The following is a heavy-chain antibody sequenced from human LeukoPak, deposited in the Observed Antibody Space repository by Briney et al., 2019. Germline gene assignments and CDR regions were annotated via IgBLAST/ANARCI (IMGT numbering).Heavy chain of an antibody. D-gene: IGHD3-16*01. J-gene: IGHJ3*02. CDR2: IYSEGST. V-gene: IGHV3-66*02. CDR1: GFTVNNNY. CDR3: ARGGVGAFDI. Sequence: PGGSLRLSCAVSGFTVNNNYMTWVRQTPGKGLEWGSNIYSEGSTYYADPVKGRFTISRHNSKNTLYLQMNSLRAEDTAMYYCARGGVGAFDIWGQGTMVTVSS.